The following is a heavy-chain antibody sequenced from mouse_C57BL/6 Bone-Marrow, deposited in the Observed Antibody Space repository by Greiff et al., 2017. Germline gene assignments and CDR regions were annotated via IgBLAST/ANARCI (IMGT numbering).Heavy chain of an antibody. CDR3: ARREYGSWFAY. CDR1: GYTFTDYN. D-gene: IGHD1-1*01. CDR2: INPNNGGT. V-gene: IGHV1-22*01. J-gene: IGHJ3*01. Sequence: EVKLQESGPELVKPGASVKMSCKASGYTFTDYNMHWVKQSHGKGLEWIGYINPNNGGTSYNQKFKGKATLTVNKSSSTAYMELRSLTSEDSAVYYCARREYGSWFAYWGQGTLVTVSA.